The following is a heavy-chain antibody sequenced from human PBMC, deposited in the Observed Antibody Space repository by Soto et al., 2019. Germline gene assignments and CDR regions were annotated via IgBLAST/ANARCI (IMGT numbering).Heavy chain of an antibody. D-gene: IGHD3-9*01. Sequence: SVKVSCKASGGTFSSYAISWVRQAPGQGLEWMGGIIPIFGTANYAQKFQGRVTITADESTSTAYMELSSLRSEDTAVYYCARDPRSYDIVTGSDYYYGMDFWGQVTTVTVSS. CDR3: ARDPRSYDIVTGSDYYYGMDF. J-gene: IGHJ6*02. V-gene: IGHV1-69*13. CDR2: IIPIFGTA. CDR1: GGTFSSYA.